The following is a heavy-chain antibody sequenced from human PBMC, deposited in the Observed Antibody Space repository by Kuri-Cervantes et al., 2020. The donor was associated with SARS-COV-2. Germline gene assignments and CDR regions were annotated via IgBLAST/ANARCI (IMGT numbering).Heavy chain of an antibody. Sequence: GGSLRLSCAASGFTFSNYWMHWVRQAPGKGLVWVSRINSDGSSTSYADSVKGRFTISRDNAKDTLYLQMNSLRAEDTAVYYCARTSSAVQWYFDLWGRGTLVTVSS. J-gene: IGHJ2*01. D-gene: IGHD6-19*01. CDR2: INSDGSST. V-gene: IGHV3-74*01. CDR1: GFTFSNYW. CDR3: ARTSSAVQWYFDL.